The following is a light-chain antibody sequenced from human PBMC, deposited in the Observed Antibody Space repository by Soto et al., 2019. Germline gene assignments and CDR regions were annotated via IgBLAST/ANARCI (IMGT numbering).Light chain of an antibody. CDR3: QQYNNYPRT. J-gene: IGKJ1*01. CDR1: QTVDTW. V-gene: IGKV1-5*03. CDR2: RAS. Sequence: DIQMTQFPSTLPASVGDTVTITCRASQTVDTWLAWYQQKPGKAPSLLIYRASSLERGVPSRFSGSGSGTEFTLTIRSLQPDDFASYYCQQYNNYPRTFGQGTKV.